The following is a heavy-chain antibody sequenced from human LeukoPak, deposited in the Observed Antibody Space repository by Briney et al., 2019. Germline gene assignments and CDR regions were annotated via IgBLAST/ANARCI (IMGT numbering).Heavy chain of an antibody. CDR2: INSDGSST. CDR1: GFTFSRYW. V-gene: IGHV3-74*01. CDR3: ARGGSSGIWGTVYFDY. J-gene: IGHJ4*02. Sequence: PGGSLRLSCAASGFTFSRYWMHWVRHAPGKGLVWVSRINSDGSSTNYADSVKGRFTISRDNAKNTLYLQMNSLRAEDTAVYYCARGGSSGIWGTVYFDYWGQGSLVTVSS. D-gene: IGHD3-22*01.